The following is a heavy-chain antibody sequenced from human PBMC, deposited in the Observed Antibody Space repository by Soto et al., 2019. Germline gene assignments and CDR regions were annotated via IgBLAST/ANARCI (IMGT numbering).Heavy chain of an antibody. CDR2: VYYTGST. CDR1: GGSINNYY. CDR3: ARYSPPKKSYDSNPGWFDP. J-gene: IGHJ5*02. D-gene: IGHD3-22*01. Sequence: QVQLQESGPGLVKPSETLSLTCTVSGGSINNYYWTWIRQPPGKGLEWIGYVYYTGSTNYNPSLKSRVTISLDTSRNQFSLSLSSVTAADTAVYFCARYSPPKKSYDSNPGWFDPWGQGTLVAVSS. V-gene: IGHV4-59*01.